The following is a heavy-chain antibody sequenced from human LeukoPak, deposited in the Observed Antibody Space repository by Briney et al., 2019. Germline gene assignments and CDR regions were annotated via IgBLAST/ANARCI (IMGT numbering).Heavy chain of an antibody. V-gene: IGHV4-34*01. Sequence: SETLSLTCTVSGGSIRSYYWSWIRQPPGKELEWIGEINHSGSTNYNPSLKSRVTISVDTSKNQFSLKLSSVTAADTAVYYCARYLDYGGNSRVFQHWGQGTLVTVSS. D-gene: IGHD4-23*01. CDR2: INHSGST. CDR1: GGSIRSYY. CDR3: ARYLDYGGNSRVFQH. J-gene: IGHJ1*01.